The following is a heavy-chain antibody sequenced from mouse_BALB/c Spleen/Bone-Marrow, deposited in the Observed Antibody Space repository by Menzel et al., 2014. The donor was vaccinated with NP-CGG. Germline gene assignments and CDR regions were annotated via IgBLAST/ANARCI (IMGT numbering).Heavy chain of an antibody. J-gene: IGHJ3*01. CDR2: INSNGGST. V-gene: IGHV5-6-3*01. Sequence: EVQVVESGGGLVQPGGSLKLSCAASGFTFSSYGTSWVRQTPDKRLELVATINSNGGSTYYPDSVKGRFTISRDNAKNTLYLQMSSLKSEDTAMYYCARDMITTRGFAYWGQGTLVTVSA. CDR3: ARDMITTRGFAY. D-gene: IGHD2-4*01. CDR1: GFTFSSYG.